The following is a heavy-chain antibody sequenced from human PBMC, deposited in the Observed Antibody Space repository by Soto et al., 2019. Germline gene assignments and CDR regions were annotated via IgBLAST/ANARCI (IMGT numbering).Heavy chain of an antibody. CDR1: GFTFSSYA. V-gene: IGHV3-30-3*01. CDR3: ARAGYCSGGSCP. Sequence: GGSLRLSCAASGFTFSSYAMHGVRQAPGKGLDWVAVISYDGSNKYYADSVKGRFTISRDNSKNTLYLQLNSLRAEDTAVYYCARAGYCSGGSCPWGQGTLVTVSS. D-gene: IGHD2-15*01. J-gene: IGHJ5*02. CDR2: ISYDGSNK.